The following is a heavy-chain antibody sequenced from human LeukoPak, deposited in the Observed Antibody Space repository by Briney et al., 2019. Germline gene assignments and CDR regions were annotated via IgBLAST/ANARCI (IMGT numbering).Heavy chain of an antibody. Sequence: GASVKVSYQASGYTFDSYGITWVRQAPGQGLEWMGWISVYSGETDSAQNVKGRVTMTTDTSTTTAYLELRGLTSDDTAVYYCARGTSGWYWLDPWGQGTLVIVSA. V-gene: IGHV1-18*01. CDR1: GYTFDSYG. D-gene: IGHD6-19*01. CDR3: ARGTSGWYWLDP. J-gene: IGHJ5*02. CDR2: ISVYSGET.